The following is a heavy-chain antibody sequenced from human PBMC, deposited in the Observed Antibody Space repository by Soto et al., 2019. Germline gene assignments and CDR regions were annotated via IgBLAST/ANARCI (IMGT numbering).Heavy chain of an antibody. CDR1: GGTFSNYA. J-gene: IGHJ5*02. D-gene: IGHD5-12*01. CDR2: IIPIFGSV. V-gene: IGHV1-69*15. Sequence: QVQLVQSGAEVKRPGSSVKVSCKASGGTFSNYAITWVRQAPGQGLEWLARIIPIFGSVNFAQKFRDRITLTADASTTTVYMELSSLRSDDTAVYYCAKDGGKDGYFGNWFDPWGQGTLVTVSS. CDR3: AKDGGKDGYFGNWFDP.